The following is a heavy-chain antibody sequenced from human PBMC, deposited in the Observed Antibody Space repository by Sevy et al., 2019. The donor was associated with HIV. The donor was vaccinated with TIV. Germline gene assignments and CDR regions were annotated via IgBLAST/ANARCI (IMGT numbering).Heavy chain of an antibody. J-gene: IGHJ6*02. CDR3: ARDYDFWSGYYAGGYYYYGMDV. D-gene: IGHD3-3*01. CDR1: GGSISSYY. CDR2: IYTSGST. V-gene: IGHV4-4*07. Sequence: SETLSLTCTVSGGSISSYYWSWIRQPAGKGLEWIGRIYTSGSTNYNPPLKSRVTMSVDTSKNQFSLKLSSVTAADTAVYYCARDYDFWSGYYAGGYYYYGMDVWGQGTTVTVSS.